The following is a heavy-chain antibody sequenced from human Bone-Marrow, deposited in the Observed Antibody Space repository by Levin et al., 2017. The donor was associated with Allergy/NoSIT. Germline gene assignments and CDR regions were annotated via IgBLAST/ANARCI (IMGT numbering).Heavy chain of an antibody. J-gene: IGHJ6*02. CDR3: ARRYSYGQYRYYYYYGMDV. CDR1: GFTVSSNY. Sequence: ASVKVSCAASGFTVSSNYMSWVRQAPGKGLEWVSVIYSGGSTYYADSVKGRFTISRDNSKNTLYLQMNSLRAEDTAVYYCARRYSYGQYRYYYYYGMDVWGQGTTVTVSS. D-gene: IGHD5-18*01. CDR2: IYSGGST. V-gene: IGHV3-53*01.